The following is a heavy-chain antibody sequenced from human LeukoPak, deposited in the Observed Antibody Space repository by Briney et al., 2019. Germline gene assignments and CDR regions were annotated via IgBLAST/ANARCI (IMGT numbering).Heavy chain of an antibody. CDR2: IYTSGST. D-gene: IGHD3-22*01. CDR3: ARVTGYMIEDYFDY. V-gene: IGHV4-61*02. J-gene: IGHJ4*02. CDR1: GGSISSGSYY. Sequence: SQTLSLTCTVSGGSISSGSYYWSWIRQPAGKGLEWIGRIYTSGSTNYNPSLKSRVIISVDTSKNQFSLRLSSVTAADTAVYYCARVTGYMIEDYFDYWGQGTLVTVSS.